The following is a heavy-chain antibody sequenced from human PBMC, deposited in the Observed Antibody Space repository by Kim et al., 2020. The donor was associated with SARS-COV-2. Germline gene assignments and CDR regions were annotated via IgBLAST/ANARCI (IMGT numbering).Heavy chain of an antibody. Sequence: GGSLRLSCAASGFTFSSYAMSWVRQAPGKGLEWVSAISGSGGSTYYADSVKGRFTISRDNSKNTLYLQMNSLRAEDTAVYYCAKALPWGDFWSGYWFDPWGQGTLVTVSS. CDR2: ISGSGGST. CDR1: GFTFSSYA. J-gene: IGHJ5*02. CDR3: AKALPWGDFWSGYWFDP. V-gene: IGHV3-23*01. D-gene: IGHD3-3*01.